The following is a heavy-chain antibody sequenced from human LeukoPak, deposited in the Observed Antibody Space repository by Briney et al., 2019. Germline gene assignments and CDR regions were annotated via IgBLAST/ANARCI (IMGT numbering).Heavy chain of an antibody. D-gene: IGHD3-3*01. V-gene: IGHV4-59*05. CDR3: ANIRFLEWLFPY. CDR2: IYYSGST. J-gene: IGHJ4*02. Sequence: GSLRLSCAASGFTVSSNYMSWVRQPPGKGLEWIGSIYYSGSTYYNPSLKSRVTISVDTSKNQFSLKLSSVTAADTAVYYCANIRFLEWLFPYWGQGTLVTVSS. CDR1: GFTVSSNY.